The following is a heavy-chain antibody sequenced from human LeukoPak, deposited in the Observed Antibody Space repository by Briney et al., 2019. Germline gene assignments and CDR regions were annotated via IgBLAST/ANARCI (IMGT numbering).Heavy chain of an antibody. CDR3: ARDRHPWYLDL. V-gene: IGHV3-30*02. J-gene: IGHJ2*01. CDR1: GFTFTRYG. Sequence: GGSLRLSCAASGFTFTRYGMHWVRQAPSKGLDWVAYIRSDGRDQYYADSVEGRFTISRDDSKNTLHLQLNSLSAEDTAVYYCARDRHPWYLDLWGRGTLVTVSS. CDR2: IRSDGRDQ.